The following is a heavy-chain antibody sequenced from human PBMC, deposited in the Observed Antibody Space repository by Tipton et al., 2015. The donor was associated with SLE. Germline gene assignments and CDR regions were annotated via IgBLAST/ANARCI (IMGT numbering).Heavy chain of an antibody. CDR1: GFTLSSHW. CDR2: MNSDGSYI. D-gene: IGHD2-2*01. Sequence: SLRLSCEGSGFTLSSHWMHWVRHIPGKGLVWVSRMNSDGSYINYADSVRGRFTISRDNAKNMLYLQMNSLRAEDTAVYYCATARHCSSTACPGARIDPWGRGTLVTV. V-gene: IGHV3-74*01. J-gene: IGHJ5*02. CDR3: ATARHCSSTACPGARIDP.